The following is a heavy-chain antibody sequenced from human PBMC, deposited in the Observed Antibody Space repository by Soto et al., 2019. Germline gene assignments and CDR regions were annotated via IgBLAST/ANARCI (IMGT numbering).Heavy chain of an antibody. V-gene: IGHV3-30-3*01. Sequence: PGGSLRLSCAASGFTFSSYAMHWVRQAPGKGLEWVAVISYDGSNKYYADSVKGRFTISRDNSKNTLYLQMNSLRAEDTAVYYCVRGVAMIVVVTAFDIWGQGTMVTVSS. D-gene: IGHD3-22*01. CDR2: ISYDGSNK. J-gene: IGHJ3*02. CDR1: GFTFSSYA. CDR3: VRGVAMIVVVTAFDI.